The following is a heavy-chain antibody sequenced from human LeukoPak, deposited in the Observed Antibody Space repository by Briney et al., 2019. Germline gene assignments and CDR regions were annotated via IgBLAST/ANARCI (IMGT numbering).Heavy chain of an antibody. J-gene: IGHJ4*02. CDR2: IYHSGST. CDR1: GGSISSSNW. D-gene: IGHD3-16*02. V-gene: IGHV4-4*02. Sequence: KTSGTLSLTCAVSGGSISSSNWWSWVRQPPGKGLEWIGEIYHSGSTNYNPSLKSRVTISVDKSKNQFSLKLSSVTAADTAVYYCARGEPGRGYPLDYWGQGTLVTVSS. CDR3: ARGEPGRGYPLDY.